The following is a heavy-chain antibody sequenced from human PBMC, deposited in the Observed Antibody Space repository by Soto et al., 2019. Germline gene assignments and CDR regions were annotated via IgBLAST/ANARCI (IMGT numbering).Heavy chain of an antibody. CDR1: GFTFSSYS. CDR2: ISSSSSTI. V-gene: IGHV3-48*02. D-gene: IGHD2-2*01. Sequence: EVQLVESGGGLVQPGGSLRLSCAASGFTFSSYSMNWVRQAPGKGLEWVSYISSSSSTIYYADSVKGRFTISRDNAKNSLYLQMNRLRDEDTAVYYCASSLIVVVPAAMYDYYGMDVWGQGTTVTVSS. CDR3: ASSLIVVVPAAMYDYYGMDV. J-gene: IGHJ6*02.